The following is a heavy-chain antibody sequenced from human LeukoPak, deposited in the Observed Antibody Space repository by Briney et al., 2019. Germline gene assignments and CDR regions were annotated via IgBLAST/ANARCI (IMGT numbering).Heavy chain of an antibody. V-gene: IGHV2-5*02. J-gene: IGHJ4*02. CDR2: IYWDDDK. CDR3: AHRDIAVGGAFDY. CDR1: GFSITTRGVS. Sequence: SRPTLVKPTQTLTLICTFSGFSITTRGVSVGSIRQPPGKALECLGFIYWDDDKRYSPSLKSRVTITKDDSKNQVVLTMTNVDPVDTATYHCAHRDIAVGGAFDYWGQGTLVTVSS. D-gene: IGHD6-19*01.